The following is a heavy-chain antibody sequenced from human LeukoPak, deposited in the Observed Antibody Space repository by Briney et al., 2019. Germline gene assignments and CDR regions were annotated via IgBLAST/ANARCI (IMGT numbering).Heavy chain of an antibody. Sequence: PGGSLRLSCAASGFTVSSNYMSWVRRAPGKGLEWVSVIYSGGSTYYADSVKGRFTISRDNSKNTLYLQMNSLRAEDAAVYYCARSEMATILGFDYWGQGTLVTVSS. V-gene: IGHV3-53*01. CDR2: IYSGGST. CDR1: GFTVSSNY. J-gene: IGHJ4*02. D-gene: IGHD5-24*01. CDR3: ARSEMATILGFDY.